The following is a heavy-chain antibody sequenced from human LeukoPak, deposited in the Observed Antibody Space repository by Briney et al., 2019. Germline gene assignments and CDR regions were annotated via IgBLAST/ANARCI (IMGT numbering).Heavy chain of an antibody. CDR2: IYSSGSA. D-gene: IGHD3-10*01. CDR3: ASAFPILMSVGDLLSTEYYYFMDV. J-gene: IGHJ6*03. CDR1: GGAIGSYY. Sequence: SETLSLTCTVSGGAIGSYYWNWIRQPAGKGLEWIGRIYSSGSASYNPSLKSRVTMSLDTPNNQFSLRLTTVTAADSAVYYCASAFPILMSVGDLLSTEYYYFMDVWGEGTTVTVSS. V-gene: IGHV4-4*07.